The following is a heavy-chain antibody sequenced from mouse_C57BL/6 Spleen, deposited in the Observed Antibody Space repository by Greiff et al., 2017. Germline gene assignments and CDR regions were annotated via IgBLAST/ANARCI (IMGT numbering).Heavy chain of an antibody. CDR1: GYAFSSYW. CDR3: ASSYYGNYLYYYAMDY. J-gene: IGHJ4*01. D-gene: IGHD2-1*01. Sequence: LQQSGASVKISCKASGYAFSSYWMNWVKQRPGKGLEWIGQIYPGDGDTNYNGKFKGKDKLTAEKSSSTAYMQLSSLNSEDSAVYFCASSYYGNYLYYYAMDYCGQGTSVNVSS. V-gene: IGHV1-80*01. CDR2: IYPGDGDT.